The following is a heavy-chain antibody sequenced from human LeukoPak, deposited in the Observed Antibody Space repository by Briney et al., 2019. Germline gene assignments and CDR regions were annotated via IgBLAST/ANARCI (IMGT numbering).Heavy chain of an antibody. D-gene: IGHD4-17*01. Sequence: TASETLSLTCTVSGGSITSNYWSWVRQPPGKGLEWIGYIYYSGSTNYNPSLKSLVAISIDTSKKQFSLKLSSVTAADTAVYYCARDSYGDFDYLDVWGKGTTVTVSS. CDR2: IYYSGST. J-gene: IGHJ6*03. CDR1: GGSITSNY. V-gene: IGHV4-59*01. CDR3: ARDSYGDFDYLDV.